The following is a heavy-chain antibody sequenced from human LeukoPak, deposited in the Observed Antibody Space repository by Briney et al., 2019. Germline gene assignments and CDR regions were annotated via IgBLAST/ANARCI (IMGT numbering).Heavy chain of an antibody. CDR1: GGTFSSYA. CDR2: IIPILGIA. CDR3: ARDGGYYNRGFDS. J-gene: IGHJ4*02. D-gene: IGHD1-26*01. Sequence: ASVKVSCKASGGTFSSYAISWVRQAPGQGLEWMGRIIPILGIANYAQKFQDRVTMTRDTSTSTVYMELSSLRSEDTAVYYCARDGGYYNRGFDSWGQGTLVTVSS. V-gene: IGHV1-69*04.